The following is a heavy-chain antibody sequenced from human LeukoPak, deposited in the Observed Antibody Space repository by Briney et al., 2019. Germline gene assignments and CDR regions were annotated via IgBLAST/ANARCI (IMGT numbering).Heavy chain of an antibody. J-gene: IGHJ4*02. Sequence: QTGGSLRLSCAASGFTFSSYGMHWVRQAPGKGLEWVAVISYDGSNKYYADSVKGRFTVSRDNSKNTLYMQMNSLRAEDTAVFYCAKSGRERGMALDYWGQGTLVTVSS. CDR2: ISYDGSNK. V-gene: IGHV3-30*18. CDR3: AKSGRERGMALDY. CDR1: GFTFSSYG. D-gene: IGHD1-26*01.